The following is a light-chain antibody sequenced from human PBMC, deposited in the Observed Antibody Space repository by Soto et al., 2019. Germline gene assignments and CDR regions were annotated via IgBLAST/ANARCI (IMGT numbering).Light chain of an antibody. CDR3: QQYNSYPWT. J-gene: IGKJ1*01. CDR2: DAS. CDR1: QSISSW. V-gene: IGKV1-5*01. Sequence: DIQMTQSPSTLSASVGDRVTITCRASQSISSWLAWYQQKPGKAPKLLIYDASSLESGVQSRFSGSGSGTEFTLTISSLQPDDVATYYCQQYNSYPWTFGQGTKVEIK.